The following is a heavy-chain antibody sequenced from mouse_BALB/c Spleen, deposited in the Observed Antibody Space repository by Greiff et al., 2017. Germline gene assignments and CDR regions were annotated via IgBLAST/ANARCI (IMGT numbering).Heavy chain of an antibody. CDR2: IHYSGST. CDR1: GYSITSGYS. D-gene: IGHD1-3*01. V-gene: IGHV3-1*02. J-gene: IGHJ2*01. CDR3: ARSGAIPYFDY. Sequence: DVKLQESGPDLVKPSQSLSLTFTVTGYSITSGYSWHWIRQFPGYKLEWMGYIHYSGSTNYNPSLKSRISITRDTSKNQFFLQLNSVTTEDTATYYCARSGAIPYFDYWGQGTTLTVSS.